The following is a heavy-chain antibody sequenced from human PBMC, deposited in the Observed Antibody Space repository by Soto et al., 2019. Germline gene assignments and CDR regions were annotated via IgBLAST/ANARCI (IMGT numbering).Heavy chain of an antibody. J-gene: IGHJ4*02. V-gene: IGHV2-5*02. CDR3: VHRQSGDSRSSWNGVYFDY. Sequence: SGPTLVNPTQTLTLTCTFSAFSLSTGGVGVGWIRQPPGKALEWLALIYWDDDKRYSPSLRSRLTITKDTSKNQVVLTMTNMDPVDTATYFCVHRQSGDSRSSWNGVYFDYWGQGTLVTVSS. CDR1: AFSLSTGGVG. D-gene: IGHD6-13*01. CDR2: IYWDDDK.